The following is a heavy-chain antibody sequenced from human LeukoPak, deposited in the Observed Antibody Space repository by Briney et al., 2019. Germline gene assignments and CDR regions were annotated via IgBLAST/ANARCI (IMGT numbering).Heavy chain of an antibody. CDR3: ARALGRYNWFDP. Sequence: WIRQPPGKGLEWIGSIYYSGSTYYNPSLKSRVTISVDTSKNQFSLKLSSVTAADTAVYYCARALGRYNWFDPWGQGTLVTVSS. V-gene: IGHV4-39*07. CDR2: IYYSGST. D-gene: IGHD3-3*02. J-gene: IGHJ5*02.